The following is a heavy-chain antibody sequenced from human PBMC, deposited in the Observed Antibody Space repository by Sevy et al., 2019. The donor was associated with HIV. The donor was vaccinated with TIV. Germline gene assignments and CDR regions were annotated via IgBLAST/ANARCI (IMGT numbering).Heavy chain of an antibody. D-gene: IGHD3-9*01. CDR1: GGSISSGGYY. Sequence: SETLSLTCTVSGGSISSGGYYWSWIRQHPGKGLEWIGYIYYSGSTYYNPSLKSRVTISVDTSKNQFSLKLSSVTAADTAVYYCASRNILTSSAFDIWGQRTMVTVSS. J-gene: IGHJ3*02. CDR3: ASRNILTSSAFDI. V-gene: IGHV4-31*03. CDR2: IYYSGST.